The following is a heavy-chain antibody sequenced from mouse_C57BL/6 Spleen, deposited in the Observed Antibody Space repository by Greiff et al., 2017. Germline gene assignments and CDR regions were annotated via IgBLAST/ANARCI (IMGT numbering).Heavy chain of an antibody. CDR3: ASPITTVVPTEFDY. Sequence: VQLQQSGAELMKPGASVKLSCKATGYTFTGYWIEWVKQRPGQGLEWIGEILPGSGSTNHNEKFKGKDTFTADTSSNTAYMQLSSLTTDDSAIYYCASPITTVVPTEFDYWGQGTTLTVSS. J-gene: IGHJ2*01. D-gene: IGHD1-1*01. CDR1: GYTFTGYW. V-gene: IGHV1-9*01. CDR2: ILPGSGST.